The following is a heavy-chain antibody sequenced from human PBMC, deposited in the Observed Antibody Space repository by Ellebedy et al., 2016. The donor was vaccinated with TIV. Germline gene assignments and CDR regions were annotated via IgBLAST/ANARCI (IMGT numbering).Heavy chain of an antibody. J-gene: IGHJ4*02. CDR1: GDSVSNNGVT. CDR3: ARYNSGWKIFDY. Sequence: SQTLSLTCAISGDSVSNNGVTWNWIRQSPSRGLEWLGRAYYRSTWIYNYAVSVKGRITINPDTSNNQLSLHLNSVTSEDTAVYYCARYNSGWKIFDYWGQGTLVTVSS. V-gene: IGHV6-1*01. D-gene: IGHD6-19*01. CDR2: AYYRSTWIY.